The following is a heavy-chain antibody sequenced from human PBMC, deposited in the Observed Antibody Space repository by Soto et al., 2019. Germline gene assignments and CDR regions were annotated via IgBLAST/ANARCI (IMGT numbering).Heavy chain of an antibody. CDR1: GDSISSGGFS. J-gene: IGHJ4*02. CDR3: ARGRLVPAVNFDY. CDR2: IYHSGTS. Sequence: SETLSLTCAVSGDSISSGGFSWSWIRQPQGKGLELIGYIYHSGTSFYNPSLKSRVTISVDGSKNQFSLKVKSVTAADTAVYYCARGRLVPAVNFDYWGLGTLVTVS. V-gene: IGHV4-30-2*01. D-gene: IGHD2-2*01.